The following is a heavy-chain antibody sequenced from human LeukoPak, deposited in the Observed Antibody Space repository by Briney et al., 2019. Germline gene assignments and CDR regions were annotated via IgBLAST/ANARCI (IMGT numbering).Heavy chain of an antibody. CDR2: IYYNGST. D-gene: IGHD4-11*01. Sequence: SETLSLTCTVSGVSISSYYWNWIRQPPGKGLEWIGYIYYNGSTNYNPSLMSRLIISVDTSKKQFSLMVSSVTAADTAVYYCARVASTALETKYYFDYWGQGALVTVSS. V-gene: IGHV4-59*01. CDR3: ARVASTALETKYYFDY. J-gene: IGHJ4*02. CDR1: GVSISSYY.